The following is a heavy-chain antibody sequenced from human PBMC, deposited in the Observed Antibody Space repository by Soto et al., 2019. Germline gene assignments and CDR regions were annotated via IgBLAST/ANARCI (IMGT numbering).Heavy chain of an antibody. D-gene: IGHD6-19*01. V-gene: IGHV4-4*02. J-gene: IGHJ5*02. Sequence: SETLSLTCGVSGGTIRSPDWWTWVRQPPGKGLEWIGEIFQSGSTNYTPSLESRVTISVDKSKNQFSLTLTSVTAADTAVYFCARGRGRYSSGWSWFDPWGQGTLVTVSS. CDR2: IFQSGST. CDR1: GGTIRSPDW. CDR3: ARGRGRYSSGWSWFDP.